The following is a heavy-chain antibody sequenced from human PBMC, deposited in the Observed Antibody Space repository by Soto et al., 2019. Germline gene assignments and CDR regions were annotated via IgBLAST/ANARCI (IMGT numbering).Heavy chain of an antibody. CDR3: ARVNFGNNLHYSNGLDV. CDR2: ISYDGYNT. J-gene: IGHJ6*02. D-gene: IGHD3-3*01. Sequence: PVGSLRLSCAASGFTFDTFAIHWVRQTPGKVLEWVALISYDGYNTYYADSVKGRFTISRDNSKNTLYLQMTSLRPDDTGVYYCARVNFGNNLHYSNGLDVWGQGTSVTVS. CDR1: GFTFDTFA. V-gene: IGHV3-30-3*01.